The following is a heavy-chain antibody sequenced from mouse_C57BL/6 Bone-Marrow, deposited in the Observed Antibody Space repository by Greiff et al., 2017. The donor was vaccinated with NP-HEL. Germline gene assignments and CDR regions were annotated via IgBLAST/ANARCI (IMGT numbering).Heavy chain of an antibody. D-gene: IGHD1-1*01. J-gene: IGHJ4*01. CDR2: IYPRSGNT. Sequence: VQLQQSGAELARPGASVKLSCKASGYTFTSYGISWVKQRTGQGLEWIGEIYPRSGNTYYNEKFKGKATLTADKSSSTAYMELRSLTSEDSAVYFCARITTVVATEDFYAMDYWGQGTSVTVSS. CDR3: ARITTVVATEDFYAMDY. CDR1: GYTFTSYG. V-gene: IGHV1-81*01.